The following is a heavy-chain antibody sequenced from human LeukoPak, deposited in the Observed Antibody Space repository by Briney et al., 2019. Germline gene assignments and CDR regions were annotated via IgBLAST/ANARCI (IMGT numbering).Heavy chain of an antibody. J-gene: IGHJ4*01. CDR2: IIPIFGTA. V-gene: IGHV1-69*13. CDR1: GGTSSSYA. Sequence: ASVKVSCKASGGTSSSYAISWVRQAPGQGLEWMGGIIPIFGTANYAQKFQGRVTITADESTSTAYMELSSLRAEDSAVYYCATDRERDPSVYYLVGGQGTLITVSS. CDR3: ATDRERDPSVYYLV. D-gene: IGHD3-22*01.